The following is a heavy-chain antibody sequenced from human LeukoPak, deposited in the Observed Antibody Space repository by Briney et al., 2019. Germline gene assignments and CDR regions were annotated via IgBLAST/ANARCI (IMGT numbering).Heavy chain of an antibody. Sequence: SETLSLTCAVSGGSMFSFHWSWIRPSAGKGLEWIGHIYVIGTTTYNPSLKGRGTMSVNTSKNQVSLRLTSVTAADTAVYYCGRLRFYDSSGSSPGYYVDVWGKGTTVIVS. CDR2: IYVIGTT. J-gene: IGHJ6*03. D-gene: IGHD3-22*01. CDR3: GRLRFYDSSGSSPGYYVDV. CDR1: GGSMFSFH. V-gene: IGHV4-4*07.